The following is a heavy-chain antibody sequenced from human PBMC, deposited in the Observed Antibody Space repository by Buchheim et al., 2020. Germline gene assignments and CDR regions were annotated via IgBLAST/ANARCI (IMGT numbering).Heavy chain of an antibody. CDR1: GFTFSSYA. V-gene: IGHV3-23*01. D-gene: IGHD3-3*01. CDR3: AGEPQVNTICGVVIRYFDY. CDR2: ISGSGGST. J-gene: IGHJ4*02. Sequence: EVQLLESGGGLVQPGGSLRLSCAASGFTFSSYAMSWVRQAPGKGLEWVSAISGSGGSTYYADSVNGRFTTSSDNSKNTLYLQMNSLRDEDTAVYYCAGEPQVNTICGVVIRYFDYWGQGTL.